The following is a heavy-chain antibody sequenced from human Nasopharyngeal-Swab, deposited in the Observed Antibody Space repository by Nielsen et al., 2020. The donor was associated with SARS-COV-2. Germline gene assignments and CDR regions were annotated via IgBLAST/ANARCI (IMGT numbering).Heavy chain of an antibody. V-gene: IGHV3-53*01. CDR2: LYSGGVT. Sequence: GGSLRLSCAPSGFSVGSNYVSWVRQAPGKGLEWVSILYSGGVTFYADSVEGRFSISRDNSKNTIHLQMNNLRAEDTAVYYCARDRNTVLAGHSYFGMDVWGQGTMVTVSS. CDR1: GFSVGSNY. D-gene: IGHD4-11*01. J-gene: IGHJ6*02. CDR3: ARDRNTVLAGHSYFGMDV.